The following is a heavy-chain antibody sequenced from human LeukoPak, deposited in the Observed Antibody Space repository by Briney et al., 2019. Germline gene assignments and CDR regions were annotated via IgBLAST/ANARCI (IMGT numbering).Heavy chain of an antibody. Sequence: GGSLRLSCAASGFTFSTYNMNWVRQAPGKGLEWVSYISSSSTTIYNADSVKGRFTISRDNAKNSLYLQMDSLRDDDTAVYYCARGRYSSGWPGGYWGQGTLVTVSS. CDR3: ARGRYSSGWPGGY. CDR2: ISSSSTTI. D-gene: IGHD6-19*01. V-gene: IGHV3-48*02. J-gene: IGHJ4*02. CDR1: GFTFSTYN.